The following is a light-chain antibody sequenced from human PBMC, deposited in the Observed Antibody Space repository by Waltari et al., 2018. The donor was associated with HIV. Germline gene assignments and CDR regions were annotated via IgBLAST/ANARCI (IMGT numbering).Light chain of an antibody. CDR3: SSYTTTATLV. Sequence: QSALTQPASVSGSPGQSITIFCIGTSSDISAYNSVAWYQQHPGKAPKLIVYGVSNRPSDVSARFSGPKSGTTASLTISGLQDDDESDYYCSSYTTTATLVFGTGTKVTVL. J-gene: IGLJ1*01. CDR1: SSDISAYNS. CDR2: GVS. V-gene: IGLV2-14*03.